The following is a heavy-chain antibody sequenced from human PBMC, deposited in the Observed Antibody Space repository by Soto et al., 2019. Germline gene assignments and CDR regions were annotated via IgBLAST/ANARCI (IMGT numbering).Heavy chain of an antibody. CDR2: IMPLYAKP. Sequence: QVQLVQSGAEVKKPGSSVKVSCKASGGTFNTYTISWVRQVPGQGLEWMGGIMPLYAKPTYAQPFLSRLTIAADEHTITVYMELSSLRSDDTALYYCASLNNWSSGDGRIDVWGRGTAVSVSS. CDR1: GGTFNTYT. D-gene: IGHD1-26*01. CDR3: ASLNNWSSGDGRIDV. V-gene: IGHV1-69*01. J-gene: IGHJ6*02.